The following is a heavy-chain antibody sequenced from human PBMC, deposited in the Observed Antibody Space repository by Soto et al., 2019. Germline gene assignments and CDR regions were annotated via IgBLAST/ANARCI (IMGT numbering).Heavy chain of an antibody. J-gene: IGHJ5*02. CDR2: IYYSGST. CDR3: ARDRHNNFFDP. Sequence: QVQLQESGPGLVKPSQTLSLTCTVSGASMSSGGYYWTWIRQSPGKGLEWIGYIYYSGSTYYNPSLKSRVAISLDTSRSQFSLTLHSVTAADTATYYCARDRHNNFFDPWGQGTLVTVSS. CDR1: GASMSSGGYY. V-gene: IGHV4-31*03. D-gene: IGHD6-6*01.